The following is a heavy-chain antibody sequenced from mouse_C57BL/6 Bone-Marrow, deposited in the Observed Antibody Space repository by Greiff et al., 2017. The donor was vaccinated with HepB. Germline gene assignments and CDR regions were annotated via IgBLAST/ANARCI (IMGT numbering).Heavy chain of an antibody. CDR2: IRSKSNNYAT. Sequence: EVHLVESGGGLVQPKGSLKLSCAASGFSFNTYAMNWVRQAPGKGLEWVARIRSKSNNYATYYADSVKDRFTISRDDSESMLYLQMNNLKTEDTAMYYCVRHGCCGSLDYWGQGTTLTVSS. CDR3: VRHGCCGSLDY. J-gene: IGHJ2*01. CDR1: GFSFNTYA. D-gene: IGHD1-1*01. V-gene: IGHV10-1*01.